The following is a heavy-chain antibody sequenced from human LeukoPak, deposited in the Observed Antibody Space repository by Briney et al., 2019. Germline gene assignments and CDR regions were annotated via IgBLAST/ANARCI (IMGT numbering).Heavy chain of an antibody. CDR1: GYTFTSYY. D-gene: IGHD3-16*01. J-gene: IGHJ4*02. CDR3: ARRPNANSFDY. V-gene: IGHV1-2*02. Sequence: GASVKVSCKASGYTFTSYYMHWVRQAPGQGLEWMGIINPNSGGTNYAQKFQGRVTMTRDTSISTAYMELSRLRSDDTAVYYCARRPNANSFDYWGQGTLVTVSS. CDR2: INPNSGGT.